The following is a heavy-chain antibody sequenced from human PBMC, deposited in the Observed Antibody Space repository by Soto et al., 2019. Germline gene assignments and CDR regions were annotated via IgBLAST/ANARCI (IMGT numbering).Heavy chain of an antibody. J-gene: IGHJ6*02. CDR1: GFTFSVYY. CDR3: ARDDQYSSSSLIYYYYGMDV. D-gene: IGHD6-6*01. Sequence: GGSLRLSCVASGFTFSVYYMSWARQGPGKGLEWLAKINQDGSVQSYLDSVGGRFTISRDNAKNSLYLQMNSLRAEDTAVYYCARDDQYSSSSLIYYYYGMDVWGQGTTVTVSS. CDR2: INQDGSVQ. V-gene: IGHV3-7*03.